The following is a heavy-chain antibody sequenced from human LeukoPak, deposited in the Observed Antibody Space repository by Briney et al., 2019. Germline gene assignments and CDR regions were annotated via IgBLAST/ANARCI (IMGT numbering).Heavy chain of an antibody. Sequence: PGGSLRLSCAASGFTFSSYGMHWVRQAPGKGLEWVAFIRYDGSNKYHADSVKGRFTISRDNSKNTLYLQMNSLRAEDTAVYYCAKPMGSGYYYEGEYFQHWGQGTLVTVSS. CDR1: GFTFSSYG. V-gene: IGHV3-30*02. J-gene: IGHJ1*01. D-gene: IGHD3-22*01. CDR2: IRYDGSNK. CDR3: AKPMGSGYYYEGEYFQH.